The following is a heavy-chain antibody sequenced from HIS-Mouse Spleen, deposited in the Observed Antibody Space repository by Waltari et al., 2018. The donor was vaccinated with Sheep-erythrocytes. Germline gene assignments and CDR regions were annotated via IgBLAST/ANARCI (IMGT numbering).Heavy chain of an antibody. V-gene: IGHV3-21*01. Sequence: EVQLVESGGGLVKPGGSLRLSCAASGFTFSSYSMNWVRQAPGKGLEWVSSISSSSSYIYYAASVKGRFTISRDNAKNSLYLQMNSLRAEDTAVYYCARDPSRGYSYGWDYFDYWGQGTLVTVSS. CDR2: ISSSSSYI. CDR3: ARDPSRGYSYGWDYFDY. J-gene: IGHJ4*02. CDR1: GFTFSSYS. D-gene: IGHD5-18*01.